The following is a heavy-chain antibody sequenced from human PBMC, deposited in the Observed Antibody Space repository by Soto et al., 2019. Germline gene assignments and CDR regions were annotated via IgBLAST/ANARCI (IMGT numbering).Heavy chain of an antibody. Sequence: GGSLRLSCAASGFTFSSYSMNWVRQAPGKGLEWVSSISSSSSYIYYADSVKGRFTISRDNAKNSLYLQMNSLRAEDTAVYYCARDRGESRYCSGGSCYSHFDYWGQGTLVTVSS. D-gene: IGHD2-15*01. CDR3: ARDRGESRYCSGGSCYSHFDY. CDR2: ISSSSSYI. CDR1: GFTFSSYS. J-gene: IGHJ4*02. V-gene: IGHV3-21*01.